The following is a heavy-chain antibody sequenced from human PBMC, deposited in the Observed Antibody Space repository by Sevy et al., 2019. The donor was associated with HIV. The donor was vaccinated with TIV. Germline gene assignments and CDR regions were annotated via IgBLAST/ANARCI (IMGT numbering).Heavy chain of an antibody. J-gene: IGHJ6*02. D-gene: IGHD4-17*01. CDR1: GFTFDDYG. CDR2: INWNGGST. Sequence: GGSLRLSCAASGFTFDDYGMSWVRQAPGKGLEWVSGINWNGGSTGYADSVKGRFTISRDNAKNSLYQQMNSLRAEDTALYYCARDQEDGLPQNYYYYGMDVWGQGTTVTVSS. V-gene: IGHV3-20*04. CDR3: ARDQEDGLPQNYYYYGMDV.